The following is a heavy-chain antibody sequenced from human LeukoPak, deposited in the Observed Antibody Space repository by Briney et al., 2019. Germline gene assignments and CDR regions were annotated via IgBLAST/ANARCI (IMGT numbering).Heavy chain of an antibody. V-gene: IGHV3-23*01. CDR1: GFTFSSYA. D-gene: IGHD3-22*01. CDR2: ISGSGGST. Sequence: GGSLRLSCAAPGFTFSSYAMSWVRQAPGKGLEWVSAISGSGGSTYYADSVKGRFTTSRDNTKNTLYLQMNSLRAEDTAVYYCAKRYYYDGSGYYYEAQYYFDYWGQGTLVTVSS. J-gene: IGHJ4*02. CDR3: AKRYYYDGSGYYYEAQYYFDY.